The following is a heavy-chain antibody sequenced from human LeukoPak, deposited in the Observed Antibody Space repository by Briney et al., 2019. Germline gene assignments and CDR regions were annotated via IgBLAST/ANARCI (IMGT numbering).Heavy chain of an antibody. CDR3: ARKSTLDSSSWLFDP. CDR1: GFTVSSNY. D-gene: IGHD6-13*01. V-gene: IGHV4-4*02. J-gene: IGHJ5*02. CDR2: IYHSGST. Sequence: GSLRLSCAASGFTVSSNYMSWVRQPPGKGLEWIGEIYHSGSTNYNPSLKSRVTISVDKSKNQFSLKLSSVTAADTAVYYCARKSTLDSSSWLFDPWGQGTLVTVSS.